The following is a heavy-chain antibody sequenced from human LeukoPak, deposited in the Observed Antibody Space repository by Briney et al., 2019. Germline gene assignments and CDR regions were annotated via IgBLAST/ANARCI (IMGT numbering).Heavy chain of an antibody. J-gene: IGHJ4*02. D-gene: IGHD2-2*01. CDR1: GFTFSSYS. CDR3: GRDFWPDVVPAALADY. Sequence: PGGSLRLSCAASGFTFSSYSMNWVRQAPGKGLEWVSSISSSSSYIYYADSVKGRFTISRDNAKNSLYLQMNSLRAEDTAVYYCGRDFWPDVVPAALADYWGQGTLVTASS. CDR2: ISSSSSYI. V-gene: IGHV3-21*01.